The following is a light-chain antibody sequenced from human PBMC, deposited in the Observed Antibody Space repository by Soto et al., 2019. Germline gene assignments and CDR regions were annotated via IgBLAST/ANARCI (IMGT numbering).Light chain of an antibody. Sequence: DIQMTQSPSTLSASVGDRVTITCRASQSISSWLGWYQQRPGKAPNLLIYKASTLESGVPSRFSGSASGTEFTLTISSLQPDDFATYYCYQYNTYPYTFGQGTKLEIK. CDR1: QSISSW. CDR3: YQYNTYPYT. CDR2: KAS. V-gene: IGKV1-5*03. J-gene: IGKJ2*01.